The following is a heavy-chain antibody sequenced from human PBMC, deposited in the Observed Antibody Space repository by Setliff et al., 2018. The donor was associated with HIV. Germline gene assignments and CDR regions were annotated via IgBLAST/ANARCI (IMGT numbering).Heavy chain of an antibody. D-gene: IGHD2-15*01. Sequence: SVKVSCKASGGTFGNYGISWVRQAPGRGLDWMGGITPAFGRVNYAQKFQGRVTITTDESTTTVFMELTGLRSEDTAVYYCAREGLLVTTVGGAHWYHGMDVWGQGTTVTVSS. CDR1: GGTFGNYG. CDR3: AREGLLVTTVGGAHWYHGMDV. CDR2: ITPAFGRV. J-gene: IGHJ6*02. V-gene: IGHV1-69*05.